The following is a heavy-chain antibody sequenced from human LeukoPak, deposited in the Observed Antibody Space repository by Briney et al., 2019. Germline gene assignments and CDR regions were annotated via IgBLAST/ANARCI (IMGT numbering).Heavy chain of an antibody. CDR1: GFTFSSYS. V-gene: IGHV3-48*01. CDR3: ARIGVTTRGAYYFDY. D-gene: IGHD4-17*01. Sequence: PGGSLRLSCAASGFTFSSYSMNWVRQAPGKGLEWVSYISSSSTIYYADSVKGRFTISRDNAKNSLYLQMNSLRAEDTAVYYCARIGVTTRGAYYFDYWGQGTLVTVSS. CDR2: ISSSSTI. J-gene: IGHJ4*02.